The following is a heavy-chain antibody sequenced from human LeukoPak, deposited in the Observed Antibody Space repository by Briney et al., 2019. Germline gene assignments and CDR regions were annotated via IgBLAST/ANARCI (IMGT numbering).Heavy chain of an antibody. Sequence: PGGSLRLSCAASGFTFSSYAMSWVRQAPGKGLEWVSAISGSGGSTYYADSVKGRFTISRDNSKNTLYRQMNSLRAEDTAVYYCAKDQWETYYFDYWGQGTLVTVSS. D-gene: IGHD1-26*01. CDR1: GFTFSSYA. J-gene: IGHJ4*02. V-gene: IGHV3-23*01. CDR3: AKDQWETYYFDY. CDR2: ISGSGGST.